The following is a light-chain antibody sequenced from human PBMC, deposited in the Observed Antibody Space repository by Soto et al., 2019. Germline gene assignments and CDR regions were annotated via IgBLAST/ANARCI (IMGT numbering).Light chain of an antibody. CDR3: QVWDSSSEHYV. CDR1: NIGTRT. Sequence: SYELTQPPSESVAPGQTARITCGGNNIGTRTVHWYQQKPGQAPVLVVHDDSDRPSGIPERFSGFNSGNTATLTITRVEAGDEADYFCQVWDSSSEHYVFGTGTKLTVL. CDR2: DDS. V-gene: IGLV3-21*02. J-gene: IGLJ1*01.